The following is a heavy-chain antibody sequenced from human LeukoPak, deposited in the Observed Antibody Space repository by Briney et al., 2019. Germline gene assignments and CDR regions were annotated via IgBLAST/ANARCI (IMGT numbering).Heavy chain of an antibody. J-gene: IGHJ4*02. CDR3: ARDRGPLAYCGGDCDY. CDR1: GFTLSIYW. Sequence: GGSLRLSCAASGFTLSIYWMSWVRQAPGKGLEWVANIKQDGSESHYVDSVKGRFTISRDNAKNSVSLQMNSLRAEDTAVYYCARDRGPLAYCGGDCDYWGQGTLVTVSS. CDR2: IKQDGSES. D-gene: IGHD2-21*02. V-gene: IGHV3-7*01.